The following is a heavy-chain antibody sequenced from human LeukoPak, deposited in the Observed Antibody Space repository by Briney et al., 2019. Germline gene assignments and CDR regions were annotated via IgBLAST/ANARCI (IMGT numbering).Heavy chain of an antibody. CDR3: ARRRIAAGTPHTPYFDY. CDR1: GGSFSGYY. CDR2: INHSGST. D-gene: IGHD6-13*01. J-gene: IGHJ4*02. V-gene: IGHV4-34*01. Sequence: SETLSLTCAVYGGSFSGYYRSWIRQPPGKGLEWIGEINHSGSTNYNPSLKSRVTISVDTSKNQFSLKLSSVTAADTAVYYCARRRIAAGTPHTPYFDYWGQGTLVTVSS.